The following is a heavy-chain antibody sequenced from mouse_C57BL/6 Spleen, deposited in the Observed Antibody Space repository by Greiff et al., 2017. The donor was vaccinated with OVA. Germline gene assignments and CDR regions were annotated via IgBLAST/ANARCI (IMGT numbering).Heavy chain of an antibody. D-gene: IGHD1-1*01. V-gene: IGHV1-64*01. Sequence: QVQLQQPGAELVKPGASVKLSCKASGYTFTSYWMHWVKQRPGQGLEWIGMIHPNSGSTNYNEKFKGKATLTVDKSSSTAYMQLSSLTSEDSAVYYCAREISYGSSYRYFDVWGTGTTVTVSS. CDR1: GYTFTSYW. CDR2: IHPNSGST. J-gene: IGHJ1*03. CDR3: AREISYGSSYRYFDV.